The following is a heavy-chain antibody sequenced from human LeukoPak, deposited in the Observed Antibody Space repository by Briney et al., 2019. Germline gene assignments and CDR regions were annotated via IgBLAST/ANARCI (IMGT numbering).Heavy chain of an antibody. CDR1: GYTFTGYY. Sequence: EASVKVSCKASGYTFTGYYMHWVRQAPGQGLEWMGWINPNSGGTNYAQKFQGRVTMTRDTSISTAYTELSRLRSDDTAVYYCARDIAFRAGSSSPYFDYWGQGTLVTVSS. J-gene: IGHJ4*02. CDR3: ARDIAFRAGSSSPYFDY. V-gene: IGHV1-2*02. D-gene: IGHD6-6*01. CDR2: INPNSGGT.